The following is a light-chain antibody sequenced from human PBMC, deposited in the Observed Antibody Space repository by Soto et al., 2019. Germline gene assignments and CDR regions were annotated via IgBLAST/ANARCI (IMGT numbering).Light chain of an antibody. J-gene: IGKJ1*01. CDR1: QNILYSSNNKNY. CDR2: WAS. V-gene: IGKV4-1*01. CDR3: QQYYSSPTWT. Sequence: DIVMTQSPDSLAVSLGERATINCKSSQNILYSSNNKNYLAWYQQRPGQPPKLLIYWASTRESGVPDRFSGSGSGTDFTLTISSLQAGDVAVYHCQQYYSSPTWTFGQGTKVEIK.